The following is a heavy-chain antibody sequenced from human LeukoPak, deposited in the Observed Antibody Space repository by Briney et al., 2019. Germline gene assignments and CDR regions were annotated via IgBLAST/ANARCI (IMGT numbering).Heavy chain of an antibody. CDR3: ARHSSSTSSYYYYYYYMDV. V-gene: IGHV4-38-2*02. D-gene: IGHD2-2*01. J-gene: IGHJ6*03. CDR2: IYHTGST. CDR1: GYSVSSGYY. Sequence: SETLSLTCTVSGYSVSSGYYWGWIRQPPGKGLEWIGNIYHTGSTHFNPSLKSRVTISVDTSKNQFSLKLSSVTAADTAVYYCARHSSSTSSYYYYYYYMDVWGKGTTVTVSS.